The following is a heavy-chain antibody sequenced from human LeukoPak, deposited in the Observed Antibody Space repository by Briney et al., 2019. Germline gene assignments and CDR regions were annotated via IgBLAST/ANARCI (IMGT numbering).Heavy chain of an antibody. J-gene: IGHJ4*02. D-gene: IGHD2-2*02. V-gene: IGHV3-33*01. CDR3: ARDQGRAVVPAAIQY. Sequence: SGGSLRLSCAASGFTFSSYGMHWVRQAPGKGLEWVAVIWYDGSNKYYADSVKGRFTISRDNSKNTLYLQMNSLRAEDTAVYYCARDQGRAVVPAAIQYWGQGTLVTVSS. CDR1: GFTFSSYG. CDR2: IWYDGSNK.